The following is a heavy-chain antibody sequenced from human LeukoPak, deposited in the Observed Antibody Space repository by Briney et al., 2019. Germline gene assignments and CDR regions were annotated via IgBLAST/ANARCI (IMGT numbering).Heavy chain of an antibody. V-gene: IGHV3-49*03. D-gene: IGHD3-22*01. J-gene: IGHJ4*02. CDR3: TRSYNYYDSSGYYGFDY. CDR2: IRSKPHGETT. Sequence: GGSLRLSCTASGFKFGDYAMSWFRQAPGKGLEWLGFIRSKPHGETTQYAASVKGRFTISRGDSKSIAYLQVNSLKTEDTAVYYCTRSYNYYDSSGYYGFDYWGQGTLVTVSS. CDR1: GFKFGDYA.